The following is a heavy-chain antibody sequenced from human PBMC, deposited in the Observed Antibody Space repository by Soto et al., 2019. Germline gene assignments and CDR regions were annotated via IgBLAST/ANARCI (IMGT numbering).Heavy chain of an antibody. J-gene: IGHJ4*02. V-gene: IGHV3-23*01. Sequence: EVQLLESGGGLVQPGGSLRLSCAASGFSFSIYAMSWVRQAPGNGLEWVCGISASGENTYYADSVKGRFTNSRDNSKNPLYLQMNNLRVDDKAVYYCADGGEWSFNFDYWDQGTLVAVFS. CDR3: ADGGEWSFNFDY. CDR1: GFSFSIYA. D-gene: IGHD3-3*01. CDR2: ISASGENT.